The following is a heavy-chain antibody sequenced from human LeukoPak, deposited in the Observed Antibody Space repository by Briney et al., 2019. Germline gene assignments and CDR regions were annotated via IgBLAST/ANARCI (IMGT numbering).Heavy chain of an antibody. CDR1: RFTFSNLA. D-gene: IGHD1-14*01. J-gene: IGHJ4*02. CDR2: ISHDGSRR. Sequence: GKSLRLSCAASRFTFSNLAMHWVRQAPAKGLEWVAIISHDGSRRYYADSVKGRFSVSRDNSKNTLYLQMNNLRFEDTAVYYCAREVWGPEYWGQGTLVTVSS. CDR3: AREVWGPEY. V-gene: IGHV3-30*03.